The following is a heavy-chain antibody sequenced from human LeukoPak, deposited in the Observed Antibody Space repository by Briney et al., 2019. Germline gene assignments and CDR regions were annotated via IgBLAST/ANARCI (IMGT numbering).Heavy chain of an antibody. CDR2: IHHSGRS. J-gene: IGHJ4*02. D-gene: IGHD3-10*01. V-gene: IGHV4-31*11. CDR3: ARGGNRFGGFYFDY. Sequence: SQTLSLTCAVSADSLSSGGHYWAWIRQFPGKGLESIGFIHHSGRSRHNPSLKDRVAISVDTSRKQFALKLSSVTAADTATYYCARGGNRFGGFYFDYWGQGIQVIVSS. CDR1: ADSLSSGGHY.